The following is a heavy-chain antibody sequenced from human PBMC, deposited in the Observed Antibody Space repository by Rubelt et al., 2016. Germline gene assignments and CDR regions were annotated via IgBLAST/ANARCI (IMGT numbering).Heavy chain of an antibody. CDR3: ATHYYGMDV. CDR1: GGSISGYY. J-gene: IGHJ6*02. V-gene: IGHV4-39*01. CDR2: IYYSGST. Sequence: QVQLQESGPGLVKPSETLSLTCTVSGGSISGYYWGWIRQPPGKGLEWIGSIYYSGSTYYNPSLKSRVTISVDTSKNQFSLKLSYVTAADTAVYYCATHYYGMDVWGQGTTVTVSS.